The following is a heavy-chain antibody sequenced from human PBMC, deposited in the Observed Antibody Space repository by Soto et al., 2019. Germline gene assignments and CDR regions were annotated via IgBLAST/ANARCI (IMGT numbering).Heavy chain of an antibody. CDR2: IWYDGSNK. J-gene: IGHJ4*02. CDR3: ARGGPAPAGSGRFDY. D-gene: IGHD6-13*01. Sequence: HPGGSLRLSCAASGFTFSSYAMHWVRQAPGKGLEWVAIIWYDGSNKYYADSVKGRFTISRDTSRNTLYLQMNSLRADDTAVYYGARGGPAPAGSGRFDYWGQGTLVTVSS. CDR1: GFTFSSYA. V-gene: IGHV3-33*01.